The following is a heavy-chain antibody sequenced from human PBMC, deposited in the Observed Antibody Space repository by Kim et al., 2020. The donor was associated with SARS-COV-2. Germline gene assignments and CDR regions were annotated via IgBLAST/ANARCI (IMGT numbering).Heavy chain of an antibody. CDR2: VRSNAYGRTT. CDR3: TRAPENQPLLFWFGY. CDR1: GFTFGDYA. V-gene: IGHV3-49*04. Sequence: GGSLRLSCTASGFTFGDYAMSWVRQAPGKGLEWVGFVRSNAYGRTTEYAASVKGRFTIARDDSKSIAYLQMNSLKTEDTAVYYCTRAPENQPLLFWFGYWGQGTLVTVSS. D-gene: IGHD2-21*02. J-gene: IGHJ4*02.